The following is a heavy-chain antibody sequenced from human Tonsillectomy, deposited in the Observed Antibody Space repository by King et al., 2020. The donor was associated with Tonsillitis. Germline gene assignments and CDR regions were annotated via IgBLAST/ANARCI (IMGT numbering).Heavy chain of an antibody. CDR2: TSYDQIHN. J-gene: IGHJ6*02. V-gene: IGHV3-30-3*01. Sequence: VQLVESGGRVVQPGRSLRLSCAASGFILRTYTMHWVRQAPGKGLEWVAVTSYDQIHNYYADSVKGRFTVSRDSSEKMLYLQMNSLRTEDTALYFCARDILTVAGRPYAHGLDVWGQGTPVTVSS. CDR3: ARDILTVAGRPYAHGLDV. D-gene: IGHD6-19*01. CDR1: GFILRTYT.